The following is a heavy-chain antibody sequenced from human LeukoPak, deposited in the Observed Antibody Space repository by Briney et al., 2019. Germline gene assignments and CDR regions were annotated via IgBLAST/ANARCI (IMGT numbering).Heavy chain of an antibody. J-gene: IGHJ4*02. V-gene: IGHV4-38-2*01. CDR1: GYSISSGYY. D-gene: IGHD1-7*01. CDR2: IYHSGST. CDR3: ARHGITGTTSD. Sequence: SETLSLTYAVSGYSISSGYYWGWIRQPPGKGLEWIGSIYHSGSTYYNPSLKSRVTISVDTSKNQFSLKLSSVTAADTAVYYCARHGITGTTSDWGQGTLVTVSS.